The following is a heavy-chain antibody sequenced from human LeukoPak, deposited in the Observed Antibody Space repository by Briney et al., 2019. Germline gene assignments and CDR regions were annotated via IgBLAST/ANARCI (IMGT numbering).Heavy chain of an antibody. D-gene: IGHD2-8*01. CDR1: GASISNYY. V-gene: IGHV4-4*07. CDR3: AKFTRMVYYSYMDV. J-gene: IGHJ6*03. Sequence: PSETLSLTCTVSGASISNYYWSWVRQPAGKGLEWIGRMYITGSTNYNPSLESRVTMSIDTSKNQFSLKLSSVTAADTAVYYCAKFTRMVYYSYMDVWGKGTTVTVSS. CDR2: MYITGST.